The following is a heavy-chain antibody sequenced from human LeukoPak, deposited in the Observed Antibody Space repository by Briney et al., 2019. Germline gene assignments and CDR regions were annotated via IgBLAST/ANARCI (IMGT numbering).Heavy chain of an antibody. V-gene: IGHV4-39*07. CDR3: ASNRLGYCTNGVCYGWFDP. J-gene: IGHJ5*02. CDR1: GGSISSSSYY. D-gene: IGHD2-8*01. CDR2: IYYSGST. Sequence: SETLSLTCTVSGGSISSSSYYWGWLRQPPGKGLEWIGSIYYSGSTYYNPSLKSRVTISVDTSKNQFSLKLSSVTAADTAVYYCASNRLGYCTNGVCYGWFDPWGQGTLVTVSS.